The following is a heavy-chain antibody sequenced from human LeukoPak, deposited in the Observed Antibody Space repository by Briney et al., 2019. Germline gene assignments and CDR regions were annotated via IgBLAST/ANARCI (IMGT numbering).Heavy chain of an antibody. D-gene: IGHD3-10*01. V-gene: IGHV1-46*01. Sequence: ASVKVSCKASGYTFTSYYMHWVRQAPGQGLEWMGIINPSGGSTSYAQKFQGRVTMTRDTSTSTVYMELSSLRSEDTAVYYCARGGATMVRGGGFDYWGQGTLVTVSS. J-gene: IGHJ4*02. CDR3: ARGGATMVRGGGFDY. CDR2: INPSGGST. CDR1: GYTFTSYY.